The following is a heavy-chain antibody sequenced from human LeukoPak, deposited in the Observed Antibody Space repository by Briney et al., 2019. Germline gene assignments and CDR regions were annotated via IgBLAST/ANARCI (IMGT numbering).Heavy chain of an antibody. CDR2: IYYSGST. CDR3: ARQRLDGAAFY. J-gene: IGHJ4*02. V-gene: IGHV4-39*01. D-gene: IGHD4-17*01. Sequence: SETLSLTCTVSGGSISSSSYYWGWIRQPPGKGLEWIGSIYYSGSTYYNPSLKSRVTISVDTSKNQFSLKLSSVTAADTAVYYCARQRLDGAAFYWGQGTLVTVSS. CDR1: GGSISSSSYY.